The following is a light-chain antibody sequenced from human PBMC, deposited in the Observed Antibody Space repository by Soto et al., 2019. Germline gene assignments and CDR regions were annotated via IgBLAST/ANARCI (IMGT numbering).Light chain of an antibody. J-gene: IGKJ2*01. Sequence: DIQMTQSPSSLSSSVGDRVTITCRASQGISTYLVWYQQRQGRAPKLLIYAASSLLSGVPSRFSGSGSGTDFTLTISSLQPEDFATYYCPQSYRTPYTFGQGTKLETK. V-gene: IGKV1-39*01. CDR3: PQSYRTPYT. CDR1: QGISTY. CDR2: AAS.